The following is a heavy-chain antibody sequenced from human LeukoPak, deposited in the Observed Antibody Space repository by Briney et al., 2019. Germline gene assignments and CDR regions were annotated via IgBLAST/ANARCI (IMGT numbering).Heavy chain of an antibody. CDR1: GYTFTDYY. J-gene: IGHJ4*02. CDR2: INPKSGGT. CDR3: VRAGELDY. Sequence: ASVKVSCKASGYTFTDYYMNWVRQAPGQGLEWMGWINPKSGGTKYAQKFQGRVTMARDTSITTAYMELTILSSDDTAVFYCVRAGELDYWGQGTLVTVSS. D-gene: IGHD7-27*01. V-gene: IGHV1-2*02.